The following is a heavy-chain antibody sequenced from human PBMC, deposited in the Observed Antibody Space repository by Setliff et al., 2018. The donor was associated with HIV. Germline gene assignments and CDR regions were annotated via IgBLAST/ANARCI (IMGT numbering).Heavy chain of an antibody. J-gene: IGHJ3*02. V-gene: IGHV4-61*05. Sequence: SETLSLTCTVSGGSISSSSYYWGWIRQPPGKGLEWIGYIYTSGSTNYNPSLKSRVTISVDTSKKQLSLKLSSVTAADTALYYCARVELLHDAFDIWGQGTMVTVS. CDR3: ARVELLHDAFDI. CDR2: IYTSGST. CDR1: GGSISSSSYY. D-gene: IGHD1-26*01.